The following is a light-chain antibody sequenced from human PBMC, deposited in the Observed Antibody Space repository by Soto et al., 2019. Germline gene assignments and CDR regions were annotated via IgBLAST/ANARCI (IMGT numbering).Light chain of an antibody. CDR1: QSVNNNY. Sequence: EVVLTQSPGTLSLSPGERATLSCRASQSVNNNYVAWYQQKPGQAPRLLLFGSSDRATGIPDRFSGSGSGTDFTLTISRLEPEDCAVYYCQQYGSSPPYTCGQGTKLEIK. CDR2: GSS. V-gene: IGKV3-20*01. CDR3: QQYGSSPPYT. J-gene: IGKJ2*01.